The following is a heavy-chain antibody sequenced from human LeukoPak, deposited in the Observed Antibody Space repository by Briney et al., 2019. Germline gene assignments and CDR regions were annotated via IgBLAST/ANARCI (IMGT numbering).Heavy chain of an antibody. D-gene: IGHD1-1*01. J-gene: IGHJ4*02. V-gene: IGHV1-8*01. CDR3: ATEAQLGGGFDY. CDR2: MNPNSGNT. Sequence: ASVKVSCKASGYTFTSYDINWVRQATGQGLEWMGWMNPNSGNTGYAQKFQGRVTMTRNTSISTAYMELSSLRSEDTAVYYCATEAQLGGGFDYWGQGTLVTVSS. CDR1: GYTFTSYD.